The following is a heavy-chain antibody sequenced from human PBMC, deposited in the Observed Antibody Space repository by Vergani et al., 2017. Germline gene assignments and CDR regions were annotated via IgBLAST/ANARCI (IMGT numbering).Heavy chain of an antibody. V-gene: IGHV4-59*01. CDR2: IYYSGST. CDR3: ARGSYGGWFDP. J-gene: IGHJ5*02. D-gene: IGHD1-26*01. Sequence: QLQLQESGPGLVKPSETLSLTCTVSGGSISSYYWSWIRQPPGKGLEWIGYIYYSGSTNYNPSLKSRVTISVDTSKNQFSLKLSSVTAADTAVYYCARGSYGGWFDPWGQGTLVTVSS. CDR1: GGSISSYY.